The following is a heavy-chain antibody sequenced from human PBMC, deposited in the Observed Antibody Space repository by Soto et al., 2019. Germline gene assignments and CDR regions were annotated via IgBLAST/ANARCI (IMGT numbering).Heavy chain of an antibody. D-gene: IGHD3-16*01. CDR2: IIPIFGTA. V-gene: IGHV1-69*13. J-gene: IGHJ5*02. CDR3: ARGDSMITFGGVAPRWFDP. CDR1: GGTFSSYA. Sequence: SVKVSCKASGGTFSSYAISWVRQAPGQGLEWMGGIIPIFGTANYAQKFQGRVTITADESTSTAYMELSSLRSEDTAVHYCARGDSMITFGGVAPRWFDPWGQGTLVTVS.